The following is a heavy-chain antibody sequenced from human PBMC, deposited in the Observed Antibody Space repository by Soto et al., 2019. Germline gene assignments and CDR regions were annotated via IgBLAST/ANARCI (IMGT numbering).Heavy chain of an antibody. CDR3: AKAPVDYVWGSYDY. CDR2: ISGSGGST. Sequence: ESGGGLVQPGGSLRLSCAASGFTFSSYAMSWVRQAPGKGLEWVSAISGSGGSTYYVDSVKGRFTISRDNSKNTLYLQMNSLRAEDTAVYYCAKAPVDYVWGSYDYWGQGTLVTVSS. D-gene: IGHD3-16*01. V-gene: IGHV3-23*01. J-gene: IGHJ4*02. CDR1: GFTFSSYA.